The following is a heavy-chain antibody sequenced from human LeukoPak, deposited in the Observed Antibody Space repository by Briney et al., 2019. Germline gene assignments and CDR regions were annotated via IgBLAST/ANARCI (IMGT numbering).Heavy chain of an antibody. D-gene: IGHD3-10*01. CDR3: AKNERWGYYYGSSLFDY. V-gene: IGHV3-33*06. Sequence: PGGSPRLSCAASGFTFSSYGMHWVRQAPGKGLEWVAVIWYDGSNKYYADSVKGRFTISRDNSKNTLYLQMNSLRAEDTAVYYCAKNERWGYYYGSSLFDYWGQGTLVTVSS. CDR2: IWYDGSNK. CDR1: GFTFSSYG. J-gene: IGHJ4*02.